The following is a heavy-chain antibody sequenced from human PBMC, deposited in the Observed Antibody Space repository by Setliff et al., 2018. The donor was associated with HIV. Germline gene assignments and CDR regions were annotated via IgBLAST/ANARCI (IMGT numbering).Heavy chain of an antibody. J-gene: IGHJ4*02. CDR3: ARREYSSSSPPFDY. V-gene: IGHV4-38-2*01. D-gene: IGHD6-6*01. CDR2: FYHSGST. Sequence: SETLSLTCAVPGYSITSGYFWGWIRQPPGKGLEWIGNFYHSGSTYYNPSLKSRATILVDMSKNQFSLKLTSVTAADTAVYYCARREYSSSSPPFDYWGQGTLVTVSS. CDR1: GYSITSGYF.